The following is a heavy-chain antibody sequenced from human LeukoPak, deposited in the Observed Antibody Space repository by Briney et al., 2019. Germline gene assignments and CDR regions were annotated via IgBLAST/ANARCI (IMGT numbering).Heavy chain of an antibody. D-gene: IGHD6-19*01. J-gene: IGHJ5*02. CDR3: ARDAGSGAWIDP. CDR1: GGSLRSYY. V-gene: IGHV4-59*01. Sequence: PSKTLSLTCTVSGGSLRSYYWSWIQQPPGKGLEGIGYIYYSGSTNYNPSLKSQVTISVDTSKNQFSLELSSVTAADTAVYYCARDAGSGAWIDPWGQRTLVTVSS. CDR2: IYYSGST.